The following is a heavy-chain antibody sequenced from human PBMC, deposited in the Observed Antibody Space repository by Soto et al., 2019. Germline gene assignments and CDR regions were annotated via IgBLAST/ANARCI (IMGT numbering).Heavy chain of an antibody. D-gene: IGHD6-13*01. V-gene: IGHV3-74*01. CDR3: ARPRSDSSSWPNFQRHDAFDI. J-gene: IGHJ3*02. CDR2: INSDGSST. CDR1: GFTFSSYW. Sequence: RRLSCAASGFTFSSYWMHWVRQAPGKGLVWVSRINSDGSSTSYADSVKGRFTISRDNAKNTLYLQMNSLRAEDTAVYYCARPRSDSSSWPNFQRHDAFDIWGQGTMVTV.